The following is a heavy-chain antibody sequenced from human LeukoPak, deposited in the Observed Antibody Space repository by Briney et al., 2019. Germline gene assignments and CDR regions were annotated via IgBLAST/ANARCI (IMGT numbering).Heavy chain of an antibody. CDR3: ASDHDSSSWFRSFDY. J-gene: IGHJ4*02. CDR2: IKQDGSEK. V-gene: IGHV3-7*01. Sequence: GGSLRLSCAASGFTFSRYWMSWVRQAPGKGLEWVANIKQDGSEKYYVDSVKGRFTISRDNAKNSLYLQMNSLRAEDTAVYYCASDHDSSSWFRSFDYWGQGTLVTVSS. CDR1: GFTFSRYW. D-gene: IGHD6-13*01.